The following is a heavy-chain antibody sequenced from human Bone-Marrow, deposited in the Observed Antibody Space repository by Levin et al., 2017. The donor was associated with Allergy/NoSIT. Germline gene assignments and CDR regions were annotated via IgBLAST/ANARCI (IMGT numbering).Heavy chain of an antibody. CDR1: GYTFTSYW. Sequence: ASVKVSCKGSGYTFTSYWVAWVRQRPGQGLEWMGLIYPGDSDLIYSPSFQGQVTISVDRSVSTAYLHLSSLKASDTAMYYCAKHRELIAVAGQTYSFDHWGQGTLVTVSS. J-gene: IGHJ4*02. D-gene: IGHD6-19*01. CDR2: IYPGDSDL. CDR3: AKHRELIAVAGQTYSFDH. V-gene: IGHV5-51*01.